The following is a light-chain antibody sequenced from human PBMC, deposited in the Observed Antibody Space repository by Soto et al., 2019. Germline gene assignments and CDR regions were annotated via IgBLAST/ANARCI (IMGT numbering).Light chain of an antibody. CDR1: QGISRY. Sequence: DIQLTQSPSFLSASVGDRVTITCRASQGISRYLAWYQQKPGKAPKVLISAASTLESGVPSRFSGSGSGTELTLTISSLQPEDFATYYCQQLISPFTFGPGTKVDIK. CDR3: QQLISPFT. CDR2: AAS. J-gene: IGKJ3*01. V-gene: IGKV1-9*01.